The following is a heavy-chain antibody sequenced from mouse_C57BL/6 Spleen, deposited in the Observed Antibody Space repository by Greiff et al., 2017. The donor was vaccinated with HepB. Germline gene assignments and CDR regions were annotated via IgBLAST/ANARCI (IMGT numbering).Heavy chain of an antibody. V-gene: IGHV8-12*01. Sequence: QVTLKESGPGILQSSQTLSLTCSFSGFSLSTSGMGVSWIRQPSGKGLEWLAHIYWDDDKRYNPSLKSRLTISKDTSRNQVFLKITSVDTADTATYYCARDVNYLYYFDYWGQGTTLTVSS. J-gene: IGHJ2*01. CDR1: GFSLSTSGMG. CDR2: IYWDDDK. D-gene: IGHD2-1*01. CDR3: ARDVNYLYYFDY.